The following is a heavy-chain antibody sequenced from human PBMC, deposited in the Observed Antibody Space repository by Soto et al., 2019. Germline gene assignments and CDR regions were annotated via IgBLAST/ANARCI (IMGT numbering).Heavy chain of an antibody. D-gene: IGHD6-25*01. V-gene: IGHV4-59*01. CDR2: IYYSGST. Sequence: SETLSLTCTVSGGSISSYYWSWIRQPPGKGLEWIGYIYYSGSTNYNPSLKSRVTISVDTSRNQFSLKLSSVTAADTAVYYCARVWSSGNYYYYGMDVWGQGTTVTVS. J-gene: IGHJ6*02. CDR3: ARVWSSGNYYYYGMDV. CDR1: GGSISSYY.